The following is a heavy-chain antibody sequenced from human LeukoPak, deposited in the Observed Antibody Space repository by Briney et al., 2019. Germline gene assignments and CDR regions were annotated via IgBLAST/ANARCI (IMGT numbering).Heavy chain of an antibody. CDR1: GFTFSSYA. Sequence: GGSLRLSCAASGFTFSSYAMNWVRQAPGKGLEWVSSISRGSDHIFYADSMKGRFTISRDNAKNSLYLQMNSLRAEDTAVYYCARDHMDTAMVTYFDYWGQGTLVTVSS. D-gene: IGHD5-18*01. J-gene: IGHJ4*02. CDR3: ARDHMDTAMVTYFDY. CDR2: ISRGSDHI. V-gene: IGHV3-21*01.